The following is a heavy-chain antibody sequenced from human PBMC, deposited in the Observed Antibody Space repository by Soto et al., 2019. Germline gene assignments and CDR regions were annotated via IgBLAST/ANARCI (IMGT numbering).Heavy chain of an antibody. CDR2: IYSDRDT. CDR3: ARGGGSSSGYYYYAMDV. CDR1: SDSLNSVGYY. Sequence: QVQLQESGPGLVKPSQTLSLTCSVSSDSLNSVGYYWSWIRQHPGKGLEWIGYIYSDRDTYYNPSLRSRVTISVDTSKNQFSLTLTSVPAAETAVYCCARGGGSSSGYYYYAMDVWGQGTTVTFSS. J-gene: IGHJ6*02. D-gene: IGHD6-6*01. V-gene: IGHV4-31*03.